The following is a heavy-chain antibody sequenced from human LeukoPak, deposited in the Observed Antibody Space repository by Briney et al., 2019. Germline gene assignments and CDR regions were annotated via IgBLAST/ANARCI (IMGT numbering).Heavy chain of an antibody. CDR3: ARHAGGISATGTRPFDY. J-gene: IGHJ4*02. CDR1: GASFSSSTYY. D-gene: IGHD6-13*01. CDR2: IYYSGST. V-gene: IGHV4-39*01. Sequence: PSETLSLTCTVSGASFSSSTYYWGWIRQPPGKGLEWIGSIYYSGSTYYNPSLKSRVTMSVDTSKNQFSLKLSSMTAADTAVYYCARHAGGISATGTRPFDYWGQGTLVTVSS.